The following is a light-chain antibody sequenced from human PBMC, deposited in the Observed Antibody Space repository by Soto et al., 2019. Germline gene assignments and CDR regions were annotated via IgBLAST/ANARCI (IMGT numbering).Light chain of an antibody. CDR3: QHYNHWLWT. Sequence: IMMTQSPATLSVSPGERATLSCRASQSFKSNLAWYQQKPGQAPRLLIYGASTRATGIPARFSGSGSGTEFTLTISNLQSEDFAVYYCQHYNHWLWTFGQGIKVDIX. V-gene: IGKV3-15*01. CDR1: QSFKSN. J-gene: IGKJ1*01. CDR2: GAS.